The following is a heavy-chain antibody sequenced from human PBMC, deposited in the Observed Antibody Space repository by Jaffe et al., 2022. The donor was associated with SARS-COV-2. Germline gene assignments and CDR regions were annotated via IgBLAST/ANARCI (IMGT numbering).Heavy chain of an antibody. D-gene: IGHD2-2*01. CDR3: AREDRHCVGTSCYPGYTDV. J-gene: IGHJ6*03. V-gene: IGHV4-61*01. Sequence: QVQLQESGPGLVKPSETLPLTCTVSGGSVSSSNHYWSWIRQPPGKGLEWMGYIYNSEATYYNPSLMSRATLSVDTSKNQFSLKVTSVTAADAAVYYCAREDRHCVGTSCYPGYTDVWGKGITVTVSS. CDR1: GGSVSSSNHY. CDR2: IYNSEAT.